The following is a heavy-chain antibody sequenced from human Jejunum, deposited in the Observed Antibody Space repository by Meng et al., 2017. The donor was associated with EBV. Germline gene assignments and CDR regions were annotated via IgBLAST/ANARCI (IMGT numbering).Heavy chain of an antibody. V-gene: IGHV4-61*01. J-gene: IGHJ4*02. Sequence: QVQLQESGPGLVKPSASLSLTCTVSGGSVSSGTYYWTWIRQPPGKGLEWIGYIYNSGSTNYNPSLKSRVTISLDTSKNQFSLKLSSVTAADTAMYYCARNWNFWGQGTLVTVSS. CDR2: IYNSGST. CDR1: GGSVSSGTYY. CDR3: ARNWNF. D-gene: IGHD1-1*01.